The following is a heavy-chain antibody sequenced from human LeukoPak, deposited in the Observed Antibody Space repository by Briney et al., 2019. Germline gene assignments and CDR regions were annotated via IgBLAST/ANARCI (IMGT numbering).Heavy chain of an antibody. CDR1: GGSISSYY. CDR3: ARHQMRYSYGTLFDY. J-gene: IGHJ4*02. V-gene: IGHV4-59*08. CDR2: IYYSGST. D-gene: IGHD5-18*01. Sequence: SGTLSLTCTVSGGSISSYYWSWIRQPPGKGLEWIGFIYYSGSTYYNPSLKSRVTISVDTSKNQFSLRLSSVTAADTAEYFCARHQMRYSYGTLFDYWGQGTLVTVSS.